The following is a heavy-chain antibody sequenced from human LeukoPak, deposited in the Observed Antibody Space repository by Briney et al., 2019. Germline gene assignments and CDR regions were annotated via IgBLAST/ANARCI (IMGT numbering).Heavy chain of an antibody. CDR3: ARLDGAFDY. J-gene: IGHJ4*02. V-gene: IGHV3-11*03. CDR1: GFTFSDYY. CDR2: ISTSSSYT. Sequence: PGGSLRLSCAASGFTFSDYYMGWIRQAPGKGLEWVSNISTSSSYTNYADSEKGRFTISRDNAQKSLYLQMSSLRAEDTAVYYCARLDGAFDYWGQGTLVTVSS. D-gene: IGHD3-10*01.